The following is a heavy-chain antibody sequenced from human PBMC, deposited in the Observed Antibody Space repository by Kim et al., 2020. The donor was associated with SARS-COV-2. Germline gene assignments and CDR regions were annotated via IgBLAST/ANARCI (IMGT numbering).Heavy chain of an antibody. V-gene: IGHV3-30*04. Sequence: GGSLRLSCAASGFPFSISAIHWVRQAPGKGLEWVAMISYDGNHKYYADSVKGRFTISRDNFENTVSLQMNGLRAEDSAVYYCARDMSRVRYFDYWGQGTLVTVSS. D-gene: IGHD3-10*01. CDR2: ISYDGNHK. J-gene: IGHJ4*02. CDR3: ARDMSRVRYFDY. CDR1: GFPFSISA.